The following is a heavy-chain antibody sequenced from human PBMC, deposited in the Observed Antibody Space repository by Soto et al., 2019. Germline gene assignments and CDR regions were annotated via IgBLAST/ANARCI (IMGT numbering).Heavy chain of an antibody. V-gene: IGHV3-15*07. J-gene: IGHJ6*02. Sequence: GGSLRLSCAASGFTFSNAWMNWVRQAPGKGLEWVGRIKSKTDGGTTDYAEPVKGRFTISRDDSKNTLYLQMNSLKTEDTAVYYCTTAVGVPFYYYGMDVWGQGTTVTVSS. CDR2: IKSKTDGGTT. CDR3: TTAVGVPFYYYGMDV. D-gene: IGHD1-26*01. CDR1: GFTFSNAW.